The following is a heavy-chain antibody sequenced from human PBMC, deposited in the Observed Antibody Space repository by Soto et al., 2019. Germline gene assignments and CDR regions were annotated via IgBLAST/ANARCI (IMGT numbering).Heavy chain of an antibody. V-gene: IGHV1-69*01. D-gene: IGHD3-10*01. CDR3: ARVEGDSWFGEGLGYYYYGMDV. Sequence: QVQLVQSGAEVKKPGSSVKVSCKASGGTFSSYAISWVRQAPGQGLEWMGGIIPIFGTANYAQKFQGRVTITADESTSTAYMELSSLRSEDTAVYYCARVEGDSWFGEGLGYYYYGMDVWGQGTTVTVSS. CDR2: IIPIFGTA. J-gene: IGHJ6*02. CDR1: GGTFSSYA.